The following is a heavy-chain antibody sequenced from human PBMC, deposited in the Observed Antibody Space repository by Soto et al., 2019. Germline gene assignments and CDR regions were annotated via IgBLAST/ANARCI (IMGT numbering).Heavy chain of an antibody. D-gene: IGHD3-3*01. J-gene: IGHJ4*02. CDR2: ISSSSSTI. CDR3: ARGQGFWSGYLFDY. CDR1: GFTFSSYS. Sequence: EVQLVESGGGLVQPGGSLRLSCAASGFTFSSYSMNWVRQAPGKGLEWVSYISSSSSTIYYADSVKGRFTISRDNAKNSRYLQMNSLRAEDTAVYYCARGQGFWSGYLFDYWGQGTLVTVSS. V-gene: IGHV3-48*01.